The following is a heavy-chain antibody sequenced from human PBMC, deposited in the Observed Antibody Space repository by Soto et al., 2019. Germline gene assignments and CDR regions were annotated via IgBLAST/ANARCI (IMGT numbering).Heavy chain of an antibody. Sequence: GGSLRLSCAASGFTFSSFGMHWVRQAPGKGPEWVAVISYGGNYKYYADSVKGRFTISRDNSKNTLYLQMNSLRADDTAVYYCAKEKPLTGRGYHFDYWGQGTLVTAPQ. CDR2: ISYGGNYK. J-gene: IGHJ4*02. D-gene: IGHD1-1*01. CDR1: GFTFSSFG. CDR3: AKEKPLTGRGYHFDY. V-gene: IGHV3-30*18.